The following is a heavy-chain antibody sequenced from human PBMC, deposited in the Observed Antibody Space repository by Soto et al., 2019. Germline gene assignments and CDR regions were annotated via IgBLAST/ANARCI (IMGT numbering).Heavy chain of an antibody. D-gene: IGHD3-16*01. J-gene: IGHJ5*02. Sequence: PSETLSLTCAVYGGSFSGYYWTWIRQPPGTGLEWIGEINHSGSTNYNPSLKSRVTISVDTSKNQFSLKLTSVTAADTAVYYCARGWTATAGWANWFDLWGQGTLVTVSS. CDR1: GGSFSGYY. V-gene: IGHV4-34*01. CDR2: INHSGST. CDR3: ARGWTATAGWANWFDL.